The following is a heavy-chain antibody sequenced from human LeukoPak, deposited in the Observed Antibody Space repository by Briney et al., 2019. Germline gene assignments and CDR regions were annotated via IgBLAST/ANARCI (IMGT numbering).Heavy chain of an antibody. CDR1: GGTFRSYG. Sequence: ASVKVSCKTSGGTFRSYGLNWVRQAPGQGLEWMGGLIPILGTPKYAQNLQGRVTITADESTSTGYMELSSLRYEDTAVYYCARGLYCSSSTSCYDYGMDVWGQGTTVTVSS. CDR2: LIPILGTP. V-gene: IGHV1-69*13. J-gene: IGHJ6*02. D-gene: IGHD2-2*01. CDR3: ARGLYCSSSTSCYDYGMDV.